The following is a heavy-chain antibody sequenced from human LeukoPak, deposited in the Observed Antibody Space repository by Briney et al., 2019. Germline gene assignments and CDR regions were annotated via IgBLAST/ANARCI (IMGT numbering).Heavy chain of an antibody. CDR3: AKDLGNYYGSGSYYTGDY. J-gene: IGHJ3*01. CDR1: GFTLSSYG. D-gene: IGHD3-10*01. Sequence: GGSLRLSCAASGFTLSSYGMHWVRQAPGKGLEWVAFIRYDGSNKYYADSVKGRFTISRDNSKNTLYLQMNSLRAEDTAVYYCAKDLGNYYGSGSYYTGDYWGQGTMVTVSS. CDR2: IRYDGSNK. V-gene: IGHV3-30*02.